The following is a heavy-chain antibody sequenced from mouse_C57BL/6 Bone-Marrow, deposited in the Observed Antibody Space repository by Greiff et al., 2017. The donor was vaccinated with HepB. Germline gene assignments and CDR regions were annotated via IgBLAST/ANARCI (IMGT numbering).Heavy chain of an antibody. J-gene: IGHJ3*01. CDR1: GYTFTSYW. CDR2: IDPSDSYT. Sequence: QVQLKEPGAELVRPGTSVKLSCKASGYTFTSYWMHWVKQRPGQGLEWIGVIDPSDSYTNYNQKFKGKATLTVDTSSSTAYMQLSSLTSEDSAVYYCARKDRRDDYDGFAYWGQGTLVTVSA. V-gene: IGHV1-59*01. CDR3: ARKDRRDDYDGFAY. D-gene: IGHD2-4*01.